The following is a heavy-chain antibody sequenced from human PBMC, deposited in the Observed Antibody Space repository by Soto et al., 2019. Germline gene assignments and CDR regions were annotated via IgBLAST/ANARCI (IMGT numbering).Heavy chain of an antibody. Sequence: QVQLVQSGAEVKKPGSSVKVSCKASGGTFSSYTISWVRQAPGQGLEWMGRIIPILGIANYAQKFQGRVTITADKSTSTADMELSSLRSEDTAVYACARDPGIVAYPAWGQGTLVTVSS. CDR3: ARDPGIVAYPA. J-gene: IGHJ5*02. CDR2: IIPILGIA. D-gene: IGHD5-12*01. V-gene: IGHV1-69*08. CDR1: GGTFSSYT.